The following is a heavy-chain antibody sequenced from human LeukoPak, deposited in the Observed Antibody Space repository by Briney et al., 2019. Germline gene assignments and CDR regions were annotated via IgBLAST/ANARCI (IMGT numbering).Heavy chain of an antibody. V-gene: IGHV3-53*01. CDR2: IYSDGSI. CDR3: ARDRRRLRGMNGDGDAFDI. CDR1: GFSVRSNY. D-gene: IGHD1-1*01. Sequence: GALRLSCAASGFSVRSNYISWVRQAPGKGLEWVSMIYSDGSIFHADSVKGRFTMSRDNSRNTLDLQMNSLRVEDTAVYFCARDRRRLRGMNGDGDAFDIWGQGTMVTVSS. J-gene: IGHJ3*02.